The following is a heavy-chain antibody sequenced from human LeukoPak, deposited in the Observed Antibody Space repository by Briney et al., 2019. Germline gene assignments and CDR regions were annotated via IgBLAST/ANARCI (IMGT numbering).Heavy chain of an antibody. V-gene: IGHV1-69*04. CDR2: IIPILGIA. D-gene: IGHD2-15*01. CDR1: GGTFSSYA. J-gene: IGHJ4*02. Sequence: AASVTVSCKASGGTFSSYAISWVRQAPGQGLEWMGRIIPILGIANYAQKFQGRVTITADKSTSTAYMELSSLRSEDTAVYYCARDELPCRGCSCYSSRSRDGYNDYDYWGQGTLVTV. CDR3: ARDELPCRGCSCYSSRSRDGYNDYDY.